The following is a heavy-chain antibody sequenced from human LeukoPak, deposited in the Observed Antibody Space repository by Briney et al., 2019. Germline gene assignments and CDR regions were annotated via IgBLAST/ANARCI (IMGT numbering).Heavy chain of an antibody. CDR1: GFTFSSYW. J-gene: IGHJ3*02. Sequence: PGGSLRLSCAASGFTFSSYWMHWVRQAPGKGLVWVSRINSDGSSTSYADSVEGRFTISRDNAKNTLYLQMNSLRAEDTAVYYCGRVVYSRFGELLYEYGAFDIWGQGTVVTVSS. V-gene: IGHV3-74*01. CDR3: GRVVYSRFGELLYEYGAFDI. D-gene: IGHD3-10*01. CDR2: INSDGSST.